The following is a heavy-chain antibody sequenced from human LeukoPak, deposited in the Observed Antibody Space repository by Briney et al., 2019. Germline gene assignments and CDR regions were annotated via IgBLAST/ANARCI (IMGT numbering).Heavy chain of an antibody. D-gene: IGHD3-16*01. CDR1: GFNFRSYG. Sequence: GGPLRLSCAASGFNFRSYGMTWVRQAPGKGLEWVSYISNSGGSTYYADSVKGRFTLSRDNAKNSLYLQMNSLRADDTAVYYCAGGVTWGDYWGQGTLVTVSS. CDR2: ISNSGGST. CDR3: AGGVTWGDY. V-gene: IGHV3-21*01. J-gene: IGHJ4*02.